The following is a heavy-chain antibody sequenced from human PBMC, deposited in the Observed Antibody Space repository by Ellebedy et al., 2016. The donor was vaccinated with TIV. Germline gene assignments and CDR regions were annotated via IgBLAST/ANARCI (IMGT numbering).Heavy chain of an antibody. CDR1: GFTFRGYA. V-gene: IGHV3-23*01. J-gene: IGHJ4*02. Sequence: GESLKISXAASGFTFRGYAMSWVRQAPGKGLEWVSAISGSGGSTYYADSVKGRFTISRDNSKNTLYLQMNSLRAEDTAVYYCANDYWDYWGQGTLVTVSS. CDR3: ANDYWDY. CDR2: ISGSGGST.